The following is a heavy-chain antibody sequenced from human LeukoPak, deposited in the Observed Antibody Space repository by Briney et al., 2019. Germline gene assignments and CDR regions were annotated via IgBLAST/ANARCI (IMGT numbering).Heavy chain of an antibody. CDR3: AKLSGNDAFDI. CDR1: GFSFSLYG. V-gene: IGHV3-30*02. CDR2: IQYDGSKK. Sequence: PGGSLRLSCAASGFSFSLYGMQWVRQAPGKGLEWVAFIQYDGSKKYYADSVKGRFTISRDNSKNTFYLQMNSQIAEDTSVYYCAKLSGNDAFDIWGQGAMVTVSS. D-gene: IGHD1-26*01. J-gene: IGHJ3*02.